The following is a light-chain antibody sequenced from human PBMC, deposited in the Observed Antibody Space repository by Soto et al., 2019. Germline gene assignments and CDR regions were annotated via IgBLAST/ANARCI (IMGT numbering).Light chain of an antibody. CDR1: QSISSY. CDR3: QQSYRTPIT. V-gene: IGKV1-39*01. J-gene: IGKJ5*01. Sequence: DIQIAQSPSSLSASVGDRVTITCRASQSISSYLNWYQQKPGKAPKLLIYDASSLESGVPSRFSGSGSGTEFTLTISSLQPDDVATYFCQQSYRTPITFGQGTRLEI. CDR2: DAS.